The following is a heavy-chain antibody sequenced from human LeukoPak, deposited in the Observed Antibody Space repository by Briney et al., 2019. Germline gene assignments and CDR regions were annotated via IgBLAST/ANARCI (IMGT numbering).Heavy chain of an antibody. CDR3: ARNRFPITGTTNNYYYMDV. V-gene: IGHV3-48*04. CDR2: ISSSSTTI. Sequence: GGSLRLSCAASGFIFSSYSMNWVRQAPGKGLEWLSYISSSSTTIYYAYSVKGRFTISRDNAKNSLYLQMNSLKAEDTAVYYCARNRFPITGTTNNYYYMDVWGKGTTVTVSS. CDR1: GFIFSSYS. D-gene: IGHD1-7*01. J-gene: IGHJ6*03.